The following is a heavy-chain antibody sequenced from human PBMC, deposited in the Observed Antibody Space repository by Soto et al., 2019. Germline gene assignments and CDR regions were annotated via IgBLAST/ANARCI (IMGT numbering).Heavy chain of an antibody. CDR2: IIPIFGTA. CDR3: ARAPGTMKRSGDIFDY. Sequence: SVKVSCNASAGTFSSYAISWVRQAPGQGLEWMGGIIPIFGTANYAQKFQGRVTITADESTSTAYMELSSLRSEDTAVYYCARAPGTMKRSGDIFDYWGQGTLVTVSS. J-gene: IGHJ4*02. D-gene: IGHD3-22*01. CDR1: AGTFSSYA. V-gene: IGHV1-69*13.